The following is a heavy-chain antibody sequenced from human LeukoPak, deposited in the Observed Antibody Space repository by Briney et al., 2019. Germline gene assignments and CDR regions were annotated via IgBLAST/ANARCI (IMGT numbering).Heavy chain of an antibody. CDR3: ARVYSSSWYWGGDAFDI. J-gene: IGHJ3*02. Sequence: PSETLSLTCTVSGGSINSGNNYWSWIRRPPGKGLEWIGYIYYSGSTYYNPSLKSRVTISVDTSKNQFSLKLSSVTAADTAVYYCARVYSSSWYWGGDAFDIWGQGTMVTVSS. D-gene: IGHD6-13*01. V-gene: IGHV4-30-4*07. CDR2: IYYSGST. CDR1: GGSINSGNNY.